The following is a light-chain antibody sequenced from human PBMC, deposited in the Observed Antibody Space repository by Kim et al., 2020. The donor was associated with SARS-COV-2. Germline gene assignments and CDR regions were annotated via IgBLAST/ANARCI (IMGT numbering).Light chain of an antibody. J-gene: IGKJ4*01. CDR1: QSVTTY. CDR3: QQRSNWPLT. Sequence: SLSPGERATLSCRASQSVTTYLAWYQHKPGQAPRLLIFDASNRATGVPARFSGSGSGTDFTLTISSLEPEDSALYYCQQRSNWPLTFGGGTKVEI. CDR2: DAS. V-gene: IGKV3-11*01.